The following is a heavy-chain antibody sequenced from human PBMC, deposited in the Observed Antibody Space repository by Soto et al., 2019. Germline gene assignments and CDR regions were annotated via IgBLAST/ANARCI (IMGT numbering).Heavy chain of an antibody. Sequence: SETLSLTCDVSGVSISSGNWWSWVRQPPGKGLEWIGEVYYDGSANYHPSLETRVTISVDRSKNLFSLRLNSVTAADTAVYYCARDPGIAARPRYYGMDVWGQGTTVTVSS. CDR3: ARDPGIAARPRYYGMDV. J-gene: IGHJ6*02. CDR2: VYYDGSA. D-gene: IGHD6-6*01. V-gene: IGHV4-4*02. CDR1: GVSISSGNW.